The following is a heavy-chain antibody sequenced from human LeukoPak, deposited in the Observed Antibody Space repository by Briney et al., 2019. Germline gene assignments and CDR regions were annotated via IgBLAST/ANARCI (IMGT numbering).Heavy chain of an antibody. V-gene: IGHV4-31*03. D-gene: IGHD2-15*01. Sequence: SETLSLTCTVSGGSISSGGYYWSWIRQHPGKGLEWIGYIYYSGSTYYNPSLKSRVTISVDTSKNQFSLKLSSVTAADTAVYYCAAQDVNWFDPWGQGTLVTVSS. CDR1: GGSISSGGYY. CDR2: IYYSGST. J-gene: IGHJ5*02. CDR3: AAQDVNWFDP.